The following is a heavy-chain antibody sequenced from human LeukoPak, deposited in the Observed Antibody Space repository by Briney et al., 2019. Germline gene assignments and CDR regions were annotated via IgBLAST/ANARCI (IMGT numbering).Heavy chain of an antibody. V-gene: IGHV1-3*01. J-gene: IGHJ4*02. CDR3: ARDHYYDSSGYKNRGGYFDY. D-gene: IGHD3-22*01. CDR1: GYTFTSYA. CDR2: INAGNGNT. Sequence: GASVKVSCKASGYTFTSYAMHWVRQAPGQRLEWMGWINAGNGNTKYSQKFQGRVTITRDTSASTAYMELSSLRSEDTAVYYCARDHYYDSSGYKNRGGYFDYWGQGTLVTVSS.